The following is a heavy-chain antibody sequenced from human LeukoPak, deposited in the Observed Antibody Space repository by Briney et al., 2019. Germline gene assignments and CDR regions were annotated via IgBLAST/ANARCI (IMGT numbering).Heavy chain of an antibody. CDR1: GYTFTSYG. V-gene: IGHV1-18*04. Sequence: ASVKVSCKASGYTFTSYGISWVRQAPGQGLEWMGWISAYNGNTNYAQKLQGRVTMTTDTSTSTAYMELRSLGSDDTAVYYCARGLALFTMVRGVIDFDYRGQGTLVTVSS. D-gene: IGHD3-10*01. J-gene: IGHJ4*02. CDR2: ISAYNGNT. CDR3: ARGLALFTMVRGVIDFDY.